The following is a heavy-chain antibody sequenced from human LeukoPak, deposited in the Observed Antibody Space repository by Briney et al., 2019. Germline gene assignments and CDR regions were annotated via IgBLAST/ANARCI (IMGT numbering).Heavy chain of an antibody. J-gene: IGHJ4*02. CDR2: ISGYNGNT. D-gene: IGHD3-22*01. CDR1: GYTFTSYG. V-gene: IGHV1-18*01. Sequence: ASVKGSCKASGYTFTSYGISWVREAPGQGLEWMGWISGYNGNTNYAQKFQGRVTMTRDTSTSTAYMELRSLRSDDTAVYYCARDGHRMYYYESSVYRFDYWGQGTLVTVSS. CDR3: ARDGHRMYYYESSVYRFDY.